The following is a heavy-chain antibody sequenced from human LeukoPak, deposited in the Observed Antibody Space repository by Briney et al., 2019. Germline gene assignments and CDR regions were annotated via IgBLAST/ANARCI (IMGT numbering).Heavy chain of an antibody. CDR2: INPNSGDT. CDR1: GYTFTGYH. J-gene: IGHJ5*02. CDR3: ARDSAHPKSYDFWSGYYTGNFWFDP. V-gene: IGHV1-2*06. D-gene: IGHD3-3*01. Sequence: GSVKVSCKASGYTFTGYHMHWVRQAPGQGLEWMGRINPNSGDTNYAQKFQGGVTMTRDTSISTAYMELSRLRSDDTAVYYCARDSAHPKSYDFWSGYYTGNFWFDPWGQGTLVTVSS.